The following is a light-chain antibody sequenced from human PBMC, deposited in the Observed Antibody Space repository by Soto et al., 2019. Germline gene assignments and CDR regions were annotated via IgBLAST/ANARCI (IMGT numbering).Light chain of an antibody. V-gene: IGKV3-15*01. CDR1: QSVSSD. Sequence: EIVMTQSPATLSVSPGERATLSCRASQSVSSDLAWYHQKPGQAPRLLIYGASTRATGIPARFSGSGSGTEFTLTINSLQSEDFAVYYCQQYNTWPMTFGQGTQVEIK. CDR2: GAS. CDR3: QQYNTWPMT. J-gene: IGKJ1*01.